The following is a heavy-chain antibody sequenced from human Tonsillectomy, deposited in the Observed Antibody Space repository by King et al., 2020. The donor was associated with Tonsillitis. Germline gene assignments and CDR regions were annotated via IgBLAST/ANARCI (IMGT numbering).Heavy chain of an antibody. J-gene: IGHJ4*02. CDR2: INPILGIA. CDR1: GGTFSSHA. CDR3: ARDRGGGSIDY. Sequence: QLVQSGAEVKKPGSSVKVSCKASGGTFSSHAISWVRQAPGQGLEWMGRINPILGIANYAQKFQGRVTITADKSTSTAYMELSSLRSEDTAVYYCARDRGGGSIDYWGQGTLVIVSS. D-gene: IGHD3-16*01. V-gene: IGHV1-69*09.